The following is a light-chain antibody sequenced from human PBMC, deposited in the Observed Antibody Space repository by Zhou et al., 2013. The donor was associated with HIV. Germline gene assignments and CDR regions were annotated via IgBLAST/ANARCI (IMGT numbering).Light chain of an antibody. Sequence: DIQMTQSPSTLSASVGDRVTIACRASQSISNWLAWYQQRPGKAPKLLIHKASILESGVPSRFSGSGSGTDFTITISSLQPEDVATYYCQQYDNLPITFGGGTKVEIK. CDR1: QSISNW. CDR2: KAS. CDR3: QQYDNLPIT. J-gene: IGKJ4*01. V-gene: IGKV1-5*03.